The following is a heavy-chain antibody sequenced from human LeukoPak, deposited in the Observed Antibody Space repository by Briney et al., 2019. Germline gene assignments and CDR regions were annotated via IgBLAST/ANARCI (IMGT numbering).Heavy chain of an antibody. CDR1: RLTFTYW. J-gene: IGHJ4*02. V-gene: IGHV3-7*01. D-gene: IGHD3-3*01. CDR3: ASSFSDDFWSGHF. CDR2: IKQDGSQK. Sequence: GGSLRLSCAASRLTFTYWMSWVRQAPGRGLEWVANIKQDGSQKYYVDSVKGRFTISRDNAKKSLYLQMNSLRAEDTAVYYCASSFSDDFWSGHFWGQGTLVTVSS.